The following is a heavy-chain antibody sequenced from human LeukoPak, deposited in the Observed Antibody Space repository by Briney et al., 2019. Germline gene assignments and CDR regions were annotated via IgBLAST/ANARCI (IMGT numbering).Heavy chain of an antibody. CDR1: GGSISSYY. D-gene: IGHD6-6*01. CDR2: IHDSGNT. J-gene: IGHJ4*02. V-gene: IGHV4-59*01. Sequence: SETLSPTCTVSGGSISSYYWSWIRQPPGKGLEWIAYIHDSGNTNSNPSLKSRVTISLDTSQNQFSLTLRSVTAADTAVYYCARTSLADPFWGQGTLVTVSS. CDR3: ARTSLADPF.